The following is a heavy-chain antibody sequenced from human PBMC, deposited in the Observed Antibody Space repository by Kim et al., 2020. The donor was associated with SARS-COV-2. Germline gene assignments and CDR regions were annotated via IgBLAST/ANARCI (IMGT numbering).Heavy chain of an antibody. Sequence: GGSLRLSCAASGFTFDDYAMHWVRQAPGKGLEWVSLISGDGGSTYYADSVKGRFTISRDNSKNSLYLQMNSLRTEDTALYYCAKGPEGSGSPLSYYGMDVWGQGTTVTVSS. CDR3: AKGPEGSGSPLSYYGMDV. D-gene: IGHD3-10*01. CDR2: ISGDGGST. CDR1: GFTFDDYA. V-gene: IGHV3-43*02. J-gene: IGHJ6*02.